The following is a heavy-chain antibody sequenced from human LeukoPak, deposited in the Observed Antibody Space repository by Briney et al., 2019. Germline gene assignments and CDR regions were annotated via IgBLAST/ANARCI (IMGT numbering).Heavy chain of an antibody. J-gene: IGHJ4*02. CDR2: ISGNSYHI. D-gene: IGHD1-26*01. Sequence: GGSLRLSCAASGFTFSTCSMKWVRQAPGKALEWVSSISGNSYHIYYADSVKGRFTISRDNANNLLYLQMNSLRAEDTAVYYCASGTIVGARGADNWGQGTLVTVSS. CDR1: GFTFSTCS. V-gene: IGHV3-21*01. CDR3: ASGTIVGARGADN.